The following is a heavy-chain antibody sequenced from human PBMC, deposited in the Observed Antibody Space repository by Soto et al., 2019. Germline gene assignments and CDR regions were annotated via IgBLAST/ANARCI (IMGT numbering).Heavy chain of an antibody. CDR1: GGSITSSGYY. D-gene: IGHD2-2*01. CDR3: ARGGGSTKVDY. CDR2: TSNSGST. V-gene: IGHV4-31*03. J-gene: IGHJ4*02. Sequence: QVQLQESGPGLVKPSQTLSLTCTVSGGSITSSGYYWSWIRQHPGEGLEWIGFTSNSGSTSYNPSLKSRVTISVATSSNQFSLTLKSVTAADTAVYYCARGGGSTKVDYWGQGTLVTVSP.